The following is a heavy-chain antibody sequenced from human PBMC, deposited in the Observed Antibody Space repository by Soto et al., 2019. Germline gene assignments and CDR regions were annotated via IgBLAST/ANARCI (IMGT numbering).Heavy chain of an antibody. CDR1: GFIFTTYT. V-gene: IGHV3-21*02. Sequence: EVQLVESGGDLVKPGGSLRLSCEASGFIFTTYTMNWVRQAPGKGLEWVSSISSDSNYMFHANSVKGRFTISRDNAKNSLYLQMNRLRAEDTAVYYCAKARGGQVTKGASFEYWGQGTLVTVSS. J-gene: IGHJ4*02. CDR2: ISSDSNYM. D-gene: IGHD3-16*01. CDR3: AKARGGQVTKGASFEY.